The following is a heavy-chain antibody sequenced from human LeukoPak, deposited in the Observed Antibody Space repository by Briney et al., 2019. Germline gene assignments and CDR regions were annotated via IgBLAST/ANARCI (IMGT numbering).Heavy chain of an antibody. CDR2: ISYDGSNK. V-gene: IGHV3-30*04. CDR3: ARDTHSSSWYYFDY. CDR1: GFTFSSHA. D-gene: IGHD6-13*01. J-gene: IGHJ4*02. Sequence: PGRSLRLSCAASGFTFSSHAMRWVRQAPGKGLEWVAVISYDGSNKYYADSVKGRFTISRDNSKNTLYLQMNSLRAEDTAVYYCARDTHSSSWYYFDYWGQGTLVTVSS.